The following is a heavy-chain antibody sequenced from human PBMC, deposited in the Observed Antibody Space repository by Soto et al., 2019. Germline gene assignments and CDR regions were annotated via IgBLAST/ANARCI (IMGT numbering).Heavy chain of an antibody. D-gene: IGHD2-15*01. Sequence: ASVKVSCKASGYTFIRYSIHWVRQAPGQGLEWMGWIDPTKGNTKYSQTLQGRVTITRDTSASTAYMELTSLRSEDTAIYYCAREMGGEYCGGGSCYSGLYWGKGRLVTVSS. J-gene: IGHJ4*02. CDR1: GYTFIRYS. V-gene: IGHV1-3*01. CDR2: IDPTKGNT. CDR3: AREMGGEYCGGGSCYSGLY.